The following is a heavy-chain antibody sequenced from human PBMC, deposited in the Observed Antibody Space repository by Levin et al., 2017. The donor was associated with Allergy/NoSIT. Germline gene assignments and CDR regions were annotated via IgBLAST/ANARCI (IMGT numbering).Heavy chain of an antibody. D-gene: IGHD3-10*01. Sequence: WASVKVSCKASGYTFTGYYMHWVRQAPGQGLEWMGWINPNSGGTNYAQKFQGRVTVTRDTSISTAYMELSRLRSDDTAVYYCARAMVRGVISVGFGYWGQGTLVTVSS. CDR2: INPNSGGT. V-gene: IGHV1-2*02. CDR1: GYTFTGYY. J-gene: IGHJ4*02. CDR3: ARAMVRGVISVGFGY.